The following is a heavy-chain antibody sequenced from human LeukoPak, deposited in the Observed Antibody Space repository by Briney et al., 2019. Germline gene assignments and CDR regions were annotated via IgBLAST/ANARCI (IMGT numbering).Heavy chain of an antibody. CDR2: ISAYNGNT. J-gene: IGHJ4*02. Sequence: ASVKVSCKSSGYTFTSYGISWVRQAPGQGLGGMGWISAYNGNTNYAQKLPGSVTMTTDTSKSTAYMELRSLRSDDTAVYYCARGIGPNRMGPSGYELNYWGQGTLVTVSS. V-gene: IGHV1-18*01. D-gene: IGHD3-22*01. CDR1: GYTFTSYG. CDR3: ARGIGPNRMGPSGYELNY.